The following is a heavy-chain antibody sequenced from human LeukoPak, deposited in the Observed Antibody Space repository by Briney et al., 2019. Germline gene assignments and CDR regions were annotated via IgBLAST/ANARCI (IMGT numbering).Heavy chain of an antibody. CDR1: GFTVSSNY. Sequence: PGGSLRLSCAASGFTVSSNYMSWVRQAPGKGLEWVSVIYSGDSTNYADSVKGRFTISRDNSKNTLYLQMNSLRAEDTAVYYCARDRGSGSGWYDHTLDYWGQGTLVTVSS. D-gene: IGHD6-19*01. V-gene: IGHV3-66*01. J-gene: IGHJ4*02. CDR3: ARDRGSGSGWYDHTLDY. CDR2: IYSGDST.